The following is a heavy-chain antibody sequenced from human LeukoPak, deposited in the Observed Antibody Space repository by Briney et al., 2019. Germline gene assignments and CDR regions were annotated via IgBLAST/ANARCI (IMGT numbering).Heavy chain of an antibody. V-gene: IGHV4-34*01. D-gene: IGHD4-17*01. CDR3: ARGPDYGDYRFDY. J-gene: IGHJ4*02. CDR2: INHSRST. CDR1: GGSFSGYY. Sequence: SETLSLTCGVYGGSFSGYYWGWIRQPPGKGLEWIGEINHSRSTNYNPSLKSRVTISLDTSKNQFSLKLSSVTAADTAVYYCARGPDYGDYRFDYWGQGTLVTVSS.